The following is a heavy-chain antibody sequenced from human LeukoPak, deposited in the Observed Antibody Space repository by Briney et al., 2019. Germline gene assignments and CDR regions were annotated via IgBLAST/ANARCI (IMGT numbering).Heavy chain of an antibody. CDR1: GYTFTSYY. CDR2: INPNSGGT. Sequence: ASVKVSCKASGYTFTSYYMHWVRQAPGQGLEWMGWINPNSGGTNYAQKFQGRVTMTRDTSISTAYMELSRLRSDDTAVYYCARDPLRSHLLRFLEWSPGYFDYGGQGTLVTVSS. D-gene: IGHD3-3*01. J-gene: IGHJ4*02. CDR3: ARDPLRSHLLRFLEWSPGYFDY. V-gene: IGHV1-2*02.